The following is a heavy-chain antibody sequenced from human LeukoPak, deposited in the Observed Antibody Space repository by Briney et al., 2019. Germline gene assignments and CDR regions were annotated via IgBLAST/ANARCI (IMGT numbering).Heavy chain of an antibody. Sequence: PGGSLRLSCAASGFAFSAYWMHWVRQAPGKGLEWVAVIWYDGSNKYYADSVKGRFTISRDNSKNTLYLQMNSLRAEDTAVYYCARGRIDYYDSSGYRQIRYYFDYWGQGTLVTVSS. V-gene: IGHV3-33*08. D-gene: IGHD3-22*01. J-gene: IGHJ4*02. CDR2: IWYDGSNK. CDR1: GFAFSAYW. CDR3: ARGRIDYYDSSGYRQIRYYFDY.